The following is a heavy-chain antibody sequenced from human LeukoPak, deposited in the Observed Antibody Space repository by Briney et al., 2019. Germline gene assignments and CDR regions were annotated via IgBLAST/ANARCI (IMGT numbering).Heavy chain of an antibody. Sequence: PGGSLRLSCVVSGFTFSNYWMDWVRQAPGKGLEWVAFIGQDGRETNYAGSVKGRFTISRDKAKNSLYLQMSNLRVEDTAVYYCATRGDLSWFGALRHWSQGTVVTVSS. V-gene: IGHV3-7*01. D-gene: IGHD3-16*02. J-gene: IGHJ4*02. CDR2: IGQDGRET. CDR3: ATRGDLSWFGALRH. CDR1: GFTFSNYW.